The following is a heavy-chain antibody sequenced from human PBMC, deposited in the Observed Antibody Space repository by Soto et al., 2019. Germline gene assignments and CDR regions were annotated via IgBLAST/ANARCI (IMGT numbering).Heavy chain of an antibody. CDR3: AKDRLGGNFDY. CDR2: ISGTGGST. V-gene: IGHV3-23*01. J-gene: IGHJ4*02. CDR1: GFTFNNYA. Sequence: PGGSLRLSCAASGFTFNNYAMNWVRRAPGKGLEWVATISGTGGSTYYADSVKGRFTISRDNSKNTLYLQMNSLRVEDTAVYYCAKDRLGGNFDYWGQGTQVTVSS.